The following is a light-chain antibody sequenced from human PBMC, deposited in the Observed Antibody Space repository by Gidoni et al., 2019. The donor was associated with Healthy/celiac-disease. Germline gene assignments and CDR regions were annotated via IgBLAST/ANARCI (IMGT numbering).Light chain of an antibody. CDR2: VNS. Sequence: QSVLTPPPSVSVAPGQRVTISCTGSSSNIGAGYDVHWYQQRPVTAPKLLIYVNSNRPSGVPDRFSGSKSGTSASLAITGLQAEDEADYYCQSYDSSLSVVFGGGTKLTVL. CDR1: SSNIGAGYD. CDR3: QSYDSSLSVV. J-gene: IGLJ2*01. V-gene: IGLV1-40*01.